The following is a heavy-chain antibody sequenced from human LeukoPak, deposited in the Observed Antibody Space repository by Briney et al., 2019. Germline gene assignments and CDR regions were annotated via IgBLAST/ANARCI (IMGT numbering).Heavy chain of an antibody. V-gene: IGHV3-74*01. CDR2: VNNDGTGT. J-gene: IGHJ4*02. CDR1: GFTFSRYW. CDR3: ARGGIGGATPDY. Sequence: PGGSLRLSCAVSGFTFSRYWMHWVRQAPGKGLVWVSYVNNDGTGTNYADSVKGRFTMSRDNAKNTLYLQMNSLRGEDTAVYYCARGGIGGATPDYWGQGALVTVSS. D-gene: IGHD1-26*01.